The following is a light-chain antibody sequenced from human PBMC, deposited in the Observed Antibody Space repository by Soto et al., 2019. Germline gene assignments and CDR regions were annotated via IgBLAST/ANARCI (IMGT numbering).Light chain of an antibody. Sequence: EIVLTQSPGTLSLSPGERATLSCRASQSLSSSYLAWYQQKPGQAPRLIIYSVSSRATGIPDRFSGSGSGTDFTLTIRRLEPEDFAVYYCHQYDSSHTFGQGTKLEIK. V-gene: IGKV3-20*01. CDR2: SVS. CDR1: QSLSSSY. J-gene: IGKJ2*01. CDR3: HQYDSSHT.